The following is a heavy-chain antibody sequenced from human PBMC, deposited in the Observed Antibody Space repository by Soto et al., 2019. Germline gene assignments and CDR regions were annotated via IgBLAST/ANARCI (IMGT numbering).Heavy chain of an antibody. V-gene: IGHV4-39*01. J-gene: IGHJ5*02. CDR3: ARLDAAGYYTNWFDP. CDR1: GGSISSSSYY. D-gene: IGHD3-22*01. CDR2: IYYSGST. Sequence: SETLSFTCTVSGGSISSSSYYWGWIRQPPGKGLEWIGSIYYSGSTYYNPSLKSRVTISVDTSKNQFSLKLSSVTAADTAVYYCARLDAAGYYTNWFDPWGQGTLVTVPS.